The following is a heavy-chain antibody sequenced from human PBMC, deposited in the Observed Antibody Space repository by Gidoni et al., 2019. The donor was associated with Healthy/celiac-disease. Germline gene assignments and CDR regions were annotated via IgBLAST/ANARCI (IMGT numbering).Heavy chain of an antibody. J-gene: IGHJ4*02. D-gene: IGHD5-18*01. V-gene: IGHV3-9*01. CDR2: ISWNSGSI. CDR1: GFTFDDYG. Sequence: EVQLVESGGGLVQPGRSLRLSCAASGFTFDDYGMFWVRQAPGKGLEWVSGISWNSGSIGYADSVKGRFIISRESAKNSLYLQMNSLRAEDTALYYCAKAPGYSYGTAYFESWGQGTLVTVSS. CDR3: AKAPGYSYGTAYFES.